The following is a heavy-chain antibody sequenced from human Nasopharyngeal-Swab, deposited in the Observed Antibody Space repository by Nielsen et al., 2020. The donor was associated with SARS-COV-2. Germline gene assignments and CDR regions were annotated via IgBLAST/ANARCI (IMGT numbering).Heavy chain of an antibody. CDR1: GFSFSTYT. D-gene: IGHD2-21*02. CDR3: VRGRFCGGDCYSDPFDY. CDR2: ISGSSTDI. Sequence: GGSLRLSCAASGFSFSTYTMNWVRQAPGKGLEWVSSISGSSTDIFYADSVKGRFIISRDYAKNSLFLQVNSLRAEDTAVYYCVRGRFCGGDCYSDPFDYWGQGTLVTVSS. V-gene: IGHV3-21*01. J-gene: IGHJ4*02.